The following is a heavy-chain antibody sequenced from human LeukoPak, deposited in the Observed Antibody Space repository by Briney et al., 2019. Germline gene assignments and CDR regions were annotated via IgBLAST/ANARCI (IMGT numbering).Heavy chain of an antibody. Sequence: SETLSLTCTVSGGSINSGRYYWSWLRQPAGTGLEWIGHIYTSGRTSYNPSLKSRVTISVDTSKNQFSLKLSSVTAADTAVYYCASLWFGELGNWFDPWGQGTLVTVSS. CDR2: IYTSGRT. J-gene: IGHJ5*02. D-gene: IGHD3-10*01. V-gene: IGHV4-61*09. CDR3: ASLWFGELGNWFDP. CDR1: GGSINSGRYY.